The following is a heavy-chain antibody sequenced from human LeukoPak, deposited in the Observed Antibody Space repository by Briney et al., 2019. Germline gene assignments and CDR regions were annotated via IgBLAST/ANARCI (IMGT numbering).Heavy chain of an antibody. CDR3: ARGDYIRSSWCDY. CDR1: GYTFTGYY. J-gene: IGHJ4*02. D-gene: IGHD6-13*01. CDR2: INPNSGGT. V-gene: IGHV1-2*02. Sequence: GASVKVSCKASGYTFTGYYMHWVRQAPGQGREWMGWINPNSGGTNYAQKFQGRVTMTRDTSISTAYMELSRLRYDDTAVYFCARGDYIRSSWCDYWGQGTLVTVSS.